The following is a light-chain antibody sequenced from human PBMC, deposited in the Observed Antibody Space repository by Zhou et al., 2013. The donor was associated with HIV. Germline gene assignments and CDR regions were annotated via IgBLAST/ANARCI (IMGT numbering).Light chain of an antibody. CDR2: DAS. CDR1: QSVSSY. V-gene: IGKV3-11*01. CDR3: QQLNSYPPT. J-gene: IGKJ5*01. Sequence: EIVLTQSPAILSLSPGERATLSCRASQSVSSYLAWYQQKPGQAPRLLIYDASKRATGIPARFRGSGSGTDFTLTISSLEPEDFATYYCQQLNSYPPTFGQGTRLEIK.